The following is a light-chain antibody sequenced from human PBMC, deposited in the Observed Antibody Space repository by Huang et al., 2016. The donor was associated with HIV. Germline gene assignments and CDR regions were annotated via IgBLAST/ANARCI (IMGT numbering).Light chain of an antibody. J-gene: IGKJ1*01. CDR1: QSISSH. CDR2: GAT. Sequence: DIQMTQSPFSLSASIGDRVTITCRESQSISSHLNWYQQKPGKAPKLLIYGATKLQTGVPSRLSGSGSGTDFTLAISSLQPEDFATYYCQQSYDARTFGQGTKVEI. V-gene: IGKV1-39*01. CDR3: QQSYDART.